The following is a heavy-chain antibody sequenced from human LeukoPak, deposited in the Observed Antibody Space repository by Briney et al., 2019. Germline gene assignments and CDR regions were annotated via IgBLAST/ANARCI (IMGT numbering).Heavy chain of an antibody. J-gene: IGHJ4*02. V-gene: IGHV3-23*01. CDR3: AKRRSGSSGLYYFDY. CDR1: GFTFNSYA. CDR2: VIGSGGST. D-gene: IGHD3-10*01. Sequence: GGSLRLSCAASGFTFNSYAMSWVRQAPGKGLEWVSAVIGSGGSTYYADSVEGRFPVSRDNSKNTVYLQMNSLRAEDTATYYCAKRRSGSSGLYYFDYWGLGTLVTVSS.